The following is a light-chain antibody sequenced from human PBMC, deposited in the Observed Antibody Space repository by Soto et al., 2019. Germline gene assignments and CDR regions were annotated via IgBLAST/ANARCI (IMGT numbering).Light chain of an antibody. CDR2: AAS. J-gene: IGKJ2*01. CDR1: QSISNY. Sequence: DIQLTQSPSSLSASVGDRVTITCRTSQSISNYLNWYQQKPGKVPKLLIYAASSLQSGVPSRFSGSGSGTDFTLTISSLQPEDFATYYCQQSYSLPYTFGQGTKVEIK. CDR3: QQSYSLPYT. V-gene: IGKV1-39*01.